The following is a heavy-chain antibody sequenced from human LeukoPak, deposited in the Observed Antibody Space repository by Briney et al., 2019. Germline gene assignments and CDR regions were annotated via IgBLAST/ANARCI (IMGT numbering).Heavy chain of an antibody. J-gene: IGHJ5*02. CDR3: ARGKGVTMVRGVRMKKNWFDP. V-gene: IGHV4-59*12. Sequence: SETLSLTCTVSGGSLSSYYWSWIRQPPGKGLEWIGYIYYSGSTNYNPSLKSRVTISVDTSKNQFSLKLSSVTAADTAVYYCARGKGVTMVRGVRMKKNWFDPWGQGTLVTVSS. D-gene: IGHD3-10*01. CDR1: GGSLSSYY. CDR2: IYYSGST.